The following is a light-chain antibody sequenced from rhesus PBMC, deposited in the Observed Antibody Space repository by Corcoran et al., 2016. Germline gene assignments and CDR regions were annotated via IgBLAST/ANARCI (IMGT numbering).Light chain of an antibody. CDR3: RQYNSLPPT. CDR2: YAT. Sequence: DIQMTQSPSSVSASVGDRVTITCRASQGISSYLAWYQQKPGKAPKLLSYYATTLQSGVPSRFSGGGVRTEFTLTISSRQPKDFETYYCRQYNSLPPTFGQGTKVASK. CDR1: QGISSY. V-gene: IGKV1-25*01. J-gene: IGKJ1*01.